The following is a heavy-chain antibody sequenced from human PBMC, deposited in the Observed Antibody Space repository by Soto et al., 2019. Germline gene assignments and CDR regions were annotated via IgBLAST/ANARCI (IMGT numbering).Heavy chain of an antibody. V-gene: IGHV4-59*08. D-gene: IGHD3-10*01. CDR1: GGSISSYY. CDR3: AGSRGLVSLDH. CDR2: IYYSGST. J-gene: IGHJ5*02. Sequence: SETLSLTCTVSGGSISSYYWSWIRQPPGKGLEWIGYIYYSGSTNYNPSLKSRVTISVDTSKNQFSLKLSSVTAADTAVYYCAGSRGLVSLDHWGQGTLVAVAS.